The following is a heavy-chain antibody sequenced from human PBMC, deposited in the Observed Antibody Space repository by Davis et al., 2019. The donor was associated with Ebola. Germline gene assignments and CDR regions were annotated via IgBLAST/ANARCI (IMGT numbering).Heavy chain of an antibody. V-gene: IGHV4-34*01. Sequence: PSETLSLTCAVYGGSFSGYYWSWIRQPPGKGLEWIGEINHSGSTKYNPSLKSRVTISVDTSKNQFSLKLSSVTAADTAVYYCARERRTQWLRHHYYGMDVWGQGTTVTVSS. CDR3: ARERRTQWLRHHYYGMDV. CDR1: GGSFSGYY. J-gene: IGHJ6*02. CDR2: INHSGST. D-gene: IGHD5-12*01.